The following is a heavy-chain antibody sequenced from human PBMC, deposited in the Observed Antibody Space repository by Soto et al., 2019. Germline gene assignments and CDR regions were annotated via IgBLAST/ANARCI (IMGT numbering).Heavy chain of an antibody. D-gene: IGHD1-26*01. CDR2: IKQDGSEK. Sequence: EVQLVESGGGLVQPGGSLRLSCAASGFTFSSYWMSWVRQAPGKGMEWLANIKQDGSEKYYVDSVKGRFTISRDNAKNSLYLQMNNLRAEDTAVYYCARVRWELLLDYWGQGTLVTVSS. J-gene: IGHJ4*02. V-gene: IGHV3-7*03. CDR1: GFTFSSYW. CDR3: ARVRWELLLDY.